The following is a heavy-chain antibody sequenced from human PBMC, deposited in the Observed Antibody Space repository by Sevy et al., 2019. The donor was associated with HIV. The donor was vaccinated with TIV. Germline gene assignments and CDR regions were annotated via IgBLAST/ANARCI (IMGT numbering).Heavy chain of an antibody. CDR3: ARDRDREFDH. CDR2: ISTDSTTK. D-gene: IGHD3-10*01. V-gene: IGHV3-48*02. Sequence: GGSLRLSCAVSGMTFSTYNMNWVRQAPGKGLEWISYISTDSTTKYYADSVKGRFTISRDNAKNSLYLQMNSLRDEDTAVYYCARDRDREFDHWGQGTLVTVSS. J-gene: IGHJ4*02. CDR1: GMTFSTYN.